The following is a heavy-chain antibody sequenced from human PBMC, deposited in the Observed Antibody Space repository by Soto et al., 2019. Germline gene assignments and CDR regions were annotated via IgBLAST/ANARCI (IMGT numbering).Heavy chain of an antibody. CDR1: GFTFSSYA. Sequence: GGSLRLSCAASGFTFSSYAMSWVRQAPGKGLEWVSAISGSGGSTYYADSVKGRFTISRDNSKNTLYLQMNSLRAEDTAVYYCAKDGRRWFGELLGSWFDPWGQGTLVTVSS. CDR3: AKDGRRWFGELLGSWFDP. V-gene: IGHV3-23*01. CDR2: ISGSGGST. J-gene: IGHJ5*02. D-gene: IGHD3-10*01.